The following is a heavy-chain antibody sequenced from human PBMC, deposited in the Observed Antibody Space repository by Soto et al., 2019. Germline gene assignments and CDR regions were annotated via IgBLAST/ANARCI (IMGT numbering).Heavy chain of an antibody. CDR1: GGSISSYY. CDR2: IYYSGST. V-gene: IGHV4-59*08. D-gene: IGHD6-13*01. J-gene: IGHJ4*02. Sequence: PSETLSLTCTVSGGSISSYYWSWIRQPPGKGLEWIGYIYYSGSTNYNPSLKSRVTISVDTSKNQFSLKLSSVTAADTAVYYCARHTIAAAGTPFPYYFDYWGQGTLVTVSS. CDR3: ARHTIAAAGTPFPYYFDY.